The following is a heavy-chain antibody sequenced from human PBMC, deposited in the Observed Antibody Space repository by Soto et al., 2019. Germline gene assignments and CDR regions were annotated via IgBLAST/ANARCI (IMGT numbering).Heavy chain of an antibody. Sequence: GASVKVSCKASGGTFSSYAISWVRQAPGQGLEWMGGIIPINGTANYAQKFQGRVTITTDTSTSTAYMELSSLRSEDTAVYYCAREKLSGYVDAFDIWGQGTMVTVSS. D-gene: IGHD5-12*01. CDR2: IIPINGTA. CDR1: GGTFSSYA. CDR3: AREKLSGYVDAFDI. V-gene: IGHV1-69*05. J-gene: IGHJ3*02.